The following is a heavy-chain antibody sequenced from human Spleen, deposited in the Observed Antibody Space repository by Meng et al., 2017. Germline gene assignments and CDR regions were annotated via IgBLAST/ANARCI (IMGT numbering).Heavy chain of an antibody. Sequence: QVQLQESGPGLVKPSETLSPPCTVSGGSLSTSYWGWIRQPPGKGLEWIGYIYYSGNTNYNPSLKSRVTISIDTSKNQFSLKLSSVTATDTAVYYCARTYGDYDYSYDYWGQGTLVTVSS. D-gene: IGHD4-17*01. J-gene: IGHJ4*02. CDR3: ARTYGDYDYSYDY. V-gene: IGHV4-59*12. CDR2: IYYSGNT. CDR1: GGSLSTSY.